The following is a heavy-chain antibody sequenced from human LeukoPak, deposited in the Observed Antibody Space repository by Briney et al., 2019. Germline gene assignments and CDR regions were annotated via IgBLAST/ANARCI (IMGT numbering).Heavy chain of an antibody. D-gene: IGHD2-2*02. Sequence: PGGSLRLSCAASGFTFSSYAMSWVRQAPGKGLEWVSAISGIGGSTYYADSVKGRFTISRDNSKNTLYLQMNSLRAEDTAVYYCAKDRDCSSTSCYMDYWGQGTLVTVSS. CDR2: ISGIGGST. V-gene: IGHV3-23*01. CDR3: AKDRDCSSTSCYMDY. CDR1: GFTFSSYA. J-gene: IGHJ4*02.